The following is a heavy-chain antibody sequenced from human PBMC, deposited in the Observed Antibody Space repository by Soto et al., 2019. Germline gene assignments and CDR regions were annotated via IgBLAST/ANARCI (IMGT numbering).Heavy chain of an antibody. CDR2: INWNGGST. D-gene: IGHD3-10*01. CDR3: ARVYGSGSYPYYYYYMDV. J-gene: IGHJ6*03. V-gene: IGHV3-20*01. Sequence: PGGSLRLSCAASGFTFDDYGMSWVRQAPGKGLEWVSGINWNGGSTGYADSVKGRFTISRDNAKNSLYLQMNSLRAEDTASYHCARVYGSGSYPYYYYYMDVWGKGTTVTVSS. CDR1: GFTFDDYG.